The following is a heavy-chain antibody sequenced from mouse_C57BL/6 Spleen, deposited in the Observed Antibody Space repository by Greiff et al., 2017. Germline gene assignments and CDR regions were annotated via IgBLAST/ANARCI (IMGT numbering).Heavy chain of an antibody. J-gene: IGHJ2*01. D-gene: IGHD2-5*01. CDR1: GYTFTSYG. Sequence: VQLQESGAELARPGASVKLSCKASGYTFTSYGISWVKQRTGQGLEWIGELYPRSGNNYYNEKFKGKATLTADKSSRTEYMELRSLTSEDSAVYVCARSIVTSNWGYYFDYWGQGTTLTVSS. CDR2: LYPRSGNN. V-gene: IGHV1-81*01. CDR3: ARSIVTSNWGYYFDY.